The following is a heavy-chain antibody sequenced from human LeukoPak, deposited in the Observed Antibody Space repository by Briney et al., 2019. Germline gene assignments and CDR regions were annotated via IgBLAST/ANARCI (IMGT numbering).Heavy chain of an antibody. CDR2: ISYDGSNT. CDR3: AKPYYYGSRSYMDY. Sequence: GGSLRLSCAASGFTFSSYWMHWVRQAPGKGLEWVAVISYDGSNTYYADSVKGRFTISRDNSKNMLYLQMNSLRAEDTAVYYCAKPYYYGSRSYMDYWGQGTLVTVSS. D-gene: IGHD3-10*01. J-gene: IGHJ4*02. V-gene: IGHV3-30*18. CDR1: GFTFSSYW.